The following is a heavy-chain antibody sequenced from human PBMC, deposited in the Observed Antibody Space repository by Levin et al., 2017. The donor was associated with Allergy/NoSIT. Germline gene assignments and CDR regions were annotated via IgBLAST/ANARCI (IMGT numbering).Heavy chain of an antibody. CDR3: ARESPLIWSGYYTGFRYYYGMDV. J-gene: IGHJ6*02. D-gene: IGHD3-3*01. CDR1: GYTFTSYG. Sequence: GESLKISCKASGYTFTSYGISWVRQAPGQGLEWMGWISAYNGNTNYAQKLQGRVTMTTDTSTSTAYMELRSLRSDDTAVYYCARESPLIWSGYYTGFRYYYGMDVWGQGTTVTVSS. CDR2: ISAYNGNT. V-gene: IGHV1-18*01.